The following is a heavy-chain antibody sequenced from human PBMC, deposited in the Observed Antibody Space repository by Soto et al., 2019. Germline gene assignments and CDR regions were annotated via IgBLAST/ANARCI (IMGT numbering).Heavy chain of an antibody. J-gene: IGHJ4*02. CDR1: GYTFTSYA. Sequence: GASVKVSCKASGYTFTSYAMHWVRQAPGQRLEWMGWINAGNGNTKYSQKFRGRVTITRDTSASTAYMELNSLRSEDTAVYYCASSFTVPATIAYWGQGTLVTVSS. CDR3: ASSFTVPATIAY. CDR2: INAGNGNT. D-gene: IGHD2-2*02. V-gene: IGHV1-3*01.